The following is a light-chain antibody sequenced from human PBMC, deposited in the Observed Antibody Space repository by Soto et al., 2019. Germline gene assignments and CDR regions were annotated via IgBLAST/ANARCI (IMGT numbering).Light chain of an antibody. J-gene: IGKJ1*01. Sequence: EIVMTPSPATLSVSPVEGATLSCRASQSVSSKLAWYQQKPGQAPRLLIYGASTRATGIPARFSGSGSGTEFTLIISSRQSEDSAVYYCQQYNSWLWTFGQGTKVDIK. CDR2: GAS. CDR3: QQYNSWLWT. V-gene: IGKV3-15*01. CDR1: QSVSSK.